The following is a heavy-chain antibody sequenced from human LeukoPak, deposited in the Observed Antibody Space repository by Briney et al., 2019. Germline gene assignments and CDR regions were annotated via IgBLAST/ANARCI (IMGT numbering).Heavy chain of an antibody. CDR3: ARGREDYYDSSGYPPPFDY. V-gene: IGHV3-74*01. Sequence: PGGSLRLSCAASGFTFSSYWMHWVRQAPGKGLVWGSRINSDGSSTSYADSVKGRFTISRDNAKNTLYLQMNSLRAEDTAVYYCARGREDYYDSSGYPPPFDYWGQGTLVTVSS. D-gene: IGHD3-22*01. J-gene: IGHJ4*02. CDR1: GFTFSSYW. CDR2: INSDGSST.